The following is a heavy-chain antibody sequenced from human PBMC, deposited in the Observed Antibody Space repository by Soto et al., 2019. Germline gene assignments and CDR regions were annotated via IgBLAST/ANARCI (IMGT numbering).Heavy chain of an antibody. CDR3: ARDPISYYYMDV. J-gene: IGHJ6*03. D-gene: IGHD3-3*01. V-gene: IGHV3-11*01. CDR2: ISSSGSNI. Sequence: GGSLRLSCAASGFSFSDYYMNWIRQAPGKGLEWVSYISSSGSNIYYADSVKGRFTISRDNAKNSLYLQMNSLRAEDTDVYYCARDPISYYYMDVWGKGTTVTVSS. CDR1: GFSFSDYY.